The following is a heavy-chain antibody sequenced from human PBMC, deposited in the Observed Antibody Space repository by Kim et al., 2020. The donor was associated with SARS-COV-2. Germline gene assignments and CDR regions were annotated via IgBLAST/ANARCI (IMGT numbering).Heavy chain of an antibody. J-gene: IGHJ4*02. Sequence: DGSQKYHVDSVKGRFTTSRDNAENSLYLQMNSLRVEDTAIYYCIRSLEYRGQGTLVTVSS. V-gene: IGHV3-7*01. CDR2: DGSQK. CDR3: IRSLEY.